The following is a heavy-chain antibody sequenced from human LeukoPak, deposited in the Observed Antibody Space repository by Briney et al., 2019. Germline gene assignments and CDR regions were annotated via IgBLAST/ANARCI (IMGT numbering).Heavy chain of an antibody. CDR3: ARYSYGPFDY. V-gene: IGHV3-48*01. CDR2: ISSSSSTI. J-gene: IGHJ4*02. Sequence: GGSLRLSCAASGFTFSSYSMNWVCQAPGKGLEWVSYISSSSSTIYYADSVKGRFTISRDNAKNSLYLQMNSLRAEDTAVYYCARYSYGPFDYWGQGTLVTVSS. D-gene: IGHD5-18*01. CDR1: GFTFSSYS.